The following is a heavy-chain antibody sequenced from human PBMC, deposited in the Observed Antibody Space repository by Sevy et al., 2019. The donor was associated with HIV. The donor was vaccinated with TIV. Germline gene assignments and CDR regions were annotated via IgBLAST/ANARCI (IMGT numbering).Heavy chain of an antibody. V-gene: IGHV3-66*01. CDR2: IYSSGTT. J-gene: IGHJ6*02. CDR3: PREGYREHYGMDV. CDR1: GFTISNNY. Sequence: GGSLRLSCAASGFTISNNYMSWVRQAPGKGLEWVSVIYSSGTTYYADSVKGRFTISRDNSDNTLYLQMNSLRVEDTAGYYCPREGYREHYGMDVWGQGTTVTVSS. D-gene: IGHD1-1*01.